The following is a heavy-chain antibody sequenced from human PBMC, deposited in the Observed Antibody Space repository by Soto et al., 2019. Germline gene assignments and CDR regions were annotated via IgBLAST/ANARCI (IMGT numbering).Heavy chain of an antibody. CDR2: IYPGDSDT. D-gene: IGHD3-10*01. V-gene: IGHV5-51*01. CDR1: GYSFTSYW. Sequence: PGESLKISCKGSGYSFTSYWIGWVRQMPEKGLEWMGIIYPGDSDTRYSPCFPGQVTISADKSISTVYLQWGSLKASDITISYCAMLLPRVCYYRYLIYVWGRRATVPVSS. CDR3: AMLLPRVCYYRYLIYV. J-gene: IGHJ6*02.